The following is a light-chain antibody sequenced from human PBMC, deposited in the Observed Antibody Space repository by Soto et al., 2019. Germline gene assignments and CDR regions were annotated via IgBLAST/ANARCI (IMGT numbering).Light chain of an antibody. CDR1: QSVSSY. V-gene: IGKV3-11*01. Sequence: EIVVTQSPATLSLSPGERATLSCRASQSVSSYFAWYQQKPGQAPRLLIYDASNRATGIPARFSGSGSGTDFTLTISSLEPEDFAVYYCQQRRNWPPFTFGPGTKVDIK. J-gene: IGKJ3*01. CDR3: QQRRNWPPFT. CDR2: DAS.